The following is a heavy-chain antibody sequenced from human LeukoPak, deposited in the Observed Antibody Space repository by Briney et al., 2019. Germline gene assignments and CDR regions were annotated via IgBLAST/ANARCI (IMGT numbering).Heavy chain of an antibody. V-gene: IGHV3-30*02. J-gene: IGHJ6*03. CDR1: GFTFSSFG. D-gene: IGHD3-10*01. CDR3: AKSGDHYYYSYMDV. CDR2: IRFDENNK. Sequence: GGSLRLSCAASGFTFSSFGIRWVRQAPGKGLEWVAFIRFDENNKYYADSVKGRFTISRDNSKNTLYLQMNSLRAEDTAVYYCAKSGDHYYYSYMDVWGKGTTVTISS.